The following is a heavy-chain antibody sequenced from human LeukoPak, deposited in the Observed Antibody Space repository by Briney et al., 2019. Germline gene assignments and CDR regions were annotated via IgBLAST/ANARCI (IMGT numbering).Heavy chain of an antibody. CDR1: GGSISSYY. J-gene: IGHJ6*03. CDR3: ARDDTIFGVVTKDYYYYYMDV. Sequence: KPSETLSLTCTVSGGSISSYYWSWIRQPAGKGLEWIGRIYTSGSTNYNPSLKSRVTMSVDTSKKQFSLPLSSVAAADTAVYYCARDDTIFGVVTKDYYYYYMDVSGKGTTVTVSS. D-gene: IGHD3-3*01. V-gene: IGHV4-4*07. CDR2: IYTSGST.